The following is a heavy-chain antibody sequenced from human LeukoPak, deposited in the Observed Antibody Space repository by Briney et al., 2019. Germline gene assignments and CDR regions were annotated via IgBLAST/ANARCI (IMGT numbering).Heavy chain of an antibody. V-gene: IGHV4-39*07. CDR1: GGSISSNSYY. CDR3: ARDFTGTKIDY. D-gene: IGHD1-7*01. Sequence: PSETLSLTCTVSGGSISSNSYYWGWIRQPPGKGLEWIVSIYYSGSTYYNPSRKSRVTVSVDTSKNQFSLKLSSVTAADTAVYYCARDFTGTKIDYWGQGTLVTVSS. J-gene: IGHJ4*02. CDR2: IYYSGST.